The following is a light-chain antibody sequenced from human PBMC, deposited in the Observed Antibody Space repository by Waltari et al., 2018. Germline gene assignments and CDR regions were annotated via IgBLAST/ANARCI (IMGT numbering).Light chain of an antibody. CDR1: PDISTF. V-gene: IGKV1-33*01. CDR2: DAS. J-gene: IGKJ4*01. CDR3: QQYNNFPVT. Sequence: IQVTHSPSSLSAYVGDRVTLTCQANPDISTFVNWSQQKPGTAPKVLIYDASNLATRVPSRFSGDGSGTYFTFTISSLRPEDIATYYCQQYNNFPVTFGGGTKVEIK.